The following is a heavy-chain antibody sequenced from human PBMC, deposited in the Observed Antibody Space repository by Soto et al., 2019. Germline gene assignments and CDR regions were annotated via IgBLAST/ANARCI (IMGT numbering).Heavy chain of an antibody. CDR1: GGSISSGGYY. J-gene: IGHJ6*03. V-gene: IGHV4-31*03. CDR2: IYYSGGT. Sequence: PSETLSLTCTVSGGSISSGGYYWSWIRQHPEKGLEWIGYIYYSGGTYYNPSLKSRITISVDTSKNQFSLKLSSVTAADTAVYYCARVNYYYNYMDVWGKGTTVTVSS. CDR3: ARVNYYYNYMDV.